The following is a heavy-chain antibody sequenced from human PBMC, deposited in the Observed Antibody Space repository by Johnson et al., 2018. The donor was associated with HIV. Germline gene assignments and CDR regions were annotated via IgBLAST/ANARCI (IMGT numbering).Heavy chain of an antibody. V-gene: IGHV3-64*01. CDR2: ISSNGGST. CDR3: ARKGGYGQAVDI. J-gene: IGHJ3*02. D-gene: IGHD5-18*01. CDR1: GFTFSNAW. Sequence: VKLVESGGGLVQPGGSLRLSCAASGFTFSNAWMSWVRQAPGKGLEYVSAISSNGGSTYYANSVKGRFSISRDNSKKTLYLQMGSLRAEDMALYYCARKGGYGQAVDIWGQGTMVTVSS.